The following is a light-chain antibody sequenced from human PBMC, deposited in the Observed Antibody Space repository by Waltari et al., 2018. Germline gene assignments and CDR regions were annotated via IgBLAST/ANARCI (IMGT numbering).Light chain of an antibody. Sequence: WLLLKSGHPLCLVIDQDNKRPSGIPERFSGSNSGNAATLTVSGTQSVDEADYYCQAWDTSAAVVFGGGTKLTVL. CDR3: QAWDTSAAVV. V-gene: IGLV3-1*01. CDR2: QDN. J-gene: IGLJ2*01.